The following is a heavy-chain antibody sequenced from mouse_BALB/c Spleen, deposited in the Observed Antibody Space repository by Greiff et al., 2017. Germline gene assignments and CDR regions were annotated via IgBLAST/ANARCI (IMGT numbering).Heavy chain of an antibody. Sequence: EVKVVESGGGLVQPKGSLKLSCAASGFTFNTYAMNWVRQAPGKGLEWVARIRSKSNNYATYYADSVKDRFTISRDDSQSMLYLQMNNLKTEDTAMYYCVRSYYYGSSIYAMDYWGQGTSVTVSS. D-gene: IGHD1-1*01. CDR1: GFTFNTYA. CDR2: IRSKSNNYAT. CDR3: VRSYYYGSSIYAMDY. V-gene: IGHV10-1*02. J-gene: IGHJ4*01.